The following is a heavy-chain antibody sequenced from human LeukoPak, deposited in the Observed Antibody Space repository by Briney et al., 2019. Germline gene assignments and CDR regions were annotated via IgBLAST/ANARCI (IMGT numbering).Heavy chain of an antibody. J-gene: IGHJ5*02. CDR3: ARAYYDFWSGYSRPNWFDP. CDR1: GFTFRSYE. D-gene: IGHD3-3*01. CDR2: INHSGST. V-gene: IGHV4-34*01. Sequence: GSLRLSCAASGFTFRSYEMSWVRQPPGKGLEWIGEINHSGSTNYNPSLKSRVTISVDTSKNQFSLKLSSVTAADTAVYYCARAYYDFWSGYSRPNWFDPWGQGTLVTVSS.